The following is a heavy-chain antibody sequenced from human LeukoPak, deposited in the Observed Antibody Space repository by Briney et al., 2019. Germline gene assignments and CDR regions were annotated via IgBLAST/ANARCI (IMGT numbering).Heavy chain of an antibody. J-gene: IGHJ2*01. D-gene: IGHD6-13*01. V-gene: IGHV1-18*01. CDR3: ARVHQEYSDSSSLYWYFDL. CDR2: ISPYNGNT. Sequence: GASVKVSCKATGYTFIIHGISWVRQAPGQGLEWMGWISPYNGNTNYAQNLQGRVTMTTDTSTSTAYMELRSLRSDDTAVYYCARVHQEYSDSSSLYWYFDLWGRGTLVTVSS. CDR1: GYTFIIHG.